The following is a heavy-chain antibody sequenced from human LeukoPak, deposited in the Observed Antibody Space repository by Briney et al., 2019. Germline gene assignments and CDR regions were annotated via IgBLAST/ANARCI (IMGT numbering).Heavy chain of an antibody. CDR1: GYTFTSYA. Sequence: ASVKVSCKASGYTFTSYAMNWVRQAPGQGLEWMGWINTNTGNPTYAQGFTGRFVFSLDTSVSTAYLQISSLKAEDTAVYYCAGSQRYNWNYGALYYYYYMDVWGKGTTVTVSS. CDR3: AGSQRYNWNYGALYYYYYMDV. V-gene: IGHV7-4-1*02. J-gene: IGHJ6*03. D-gene: IGHD1-7*01. CDR2: INTNTGNP.